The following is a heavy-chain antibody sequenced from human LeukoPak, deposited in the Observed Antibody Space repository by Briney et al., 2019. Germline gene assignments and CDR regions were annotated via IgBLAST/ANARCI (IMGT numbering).Heavy chain of an antibody. D-gene: IGHD6-19*01. CDR1: GFTFSSYG. CDR3: AKDYSSGWYGPFDY. V-gene: IGHV3-30*02. CDR2: IRYDGSNK. J-gene: IGHJ4*02. Sequence: PGGSPRLSCAASGFTFSSYGMHWVRQAPGKGLEWAAFIRYDGSNKYYADSVKGRFTISRDNSKNTLYLQMNSLRAEDTAVYYCAKDYSSGWYGPFDYWGQGTLVTVSS.